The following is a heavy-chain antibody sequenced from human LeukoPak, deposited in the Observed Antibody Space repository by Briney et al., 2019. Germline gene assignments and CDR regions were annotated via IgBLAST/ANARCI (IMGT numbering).Heavy chain of an antibody. Sequence: GASVKVSCKASGYTFTSYYMHWVRQAPGQGLEWMGIINPSGGSTSYAQKFQGRVTMTRDTSTSTVYMELSSLRSEDTAVYYCARGRPWIQLWLTFSYNLFDPWGQGTLVTVSS. CDR1: GYTFTSYY. J-gene: IGHJ5*02. CDR3: ARGRPWIQLWLTFSYNLFDP. CDR2: INPSGGST. D-gene: IGHD5-18*01. V-gene: IGHV1-46*01.